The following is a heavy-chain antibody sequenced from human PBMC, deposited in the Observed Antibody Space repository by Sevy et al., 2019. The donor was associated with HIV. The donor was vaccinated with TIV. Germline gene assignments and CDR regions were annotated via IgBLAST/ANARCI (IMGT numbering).Heavy chain of an antibody. D-gene: IGHD5-12*01. CDR1: GFTFSSAW. J-gene: IGHJ6*02. CDR3: ITDPAYRGYDEEVINYYFYGMDV. CDR2: IKSEFDGGAI. V-gene: IGHV3-15*01. Sequence: GGSLKLSCTASGFTFSSAWMSWVRQAPGKGLEWVGRIKSEFDGGAIDYAATVKGRLTISREDSKNTVYLQMNSLKNADTAVYYCITDPAYRGYDEEVINYYFYGMDVWGQGTTVTVSS.